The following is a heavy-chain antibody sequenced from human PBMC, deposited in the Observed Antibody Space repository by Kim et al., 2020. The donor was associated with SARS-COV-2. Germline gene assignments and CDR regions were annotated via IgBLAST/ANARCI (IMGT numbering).Heavy chain of an antibody. D-gene: IGHD2-2*01. Sequence: SETLSLTCTVSGGSISSGGYYWSWIRQHPGKGLEWIGYIYYSGSTYYNPSLKSRVTISVDTSKNQFSLKLSSVTAADTAVYYCARGYCSSTSCHIDYWGQGTLVTVSS. V-gene: IGHV4-31*03. CDR1: GGSISSGGYY. CDR2: IYYSGST. CDR3: ARGYCSSTSCHIDY. J-gene: IGHJ4*02.